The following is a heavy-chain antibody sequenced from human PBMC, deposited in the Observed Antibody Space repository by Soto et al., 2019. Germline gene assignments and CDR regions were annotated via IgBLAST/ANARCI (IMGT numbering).Heavy chain of an antibody. CDR1: GASITTYY. CDR3: ARHGATNWGGFFVS. Sequence: QVQLQESGPGLVKPSETLSLTCNVSGASITTYYWSWIRQPPGKGLEWIDYIYYSGHINYNPSLKSRVTISVDTSKNQFSLKLSSVTAADTAVYYCARHGATNWGGFFVSWGLGTLVSVSS. D-gene: IGHD7-27*01. J-gene: IGHJ4*02. V-gene: IGHV4-59*08. CDR2: IYYSGHI.